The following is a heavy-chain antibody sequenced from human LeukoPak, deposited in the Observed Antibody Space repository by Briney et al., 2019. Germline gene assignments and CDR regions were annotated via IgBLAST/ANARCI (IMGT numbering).Heavy chain of an antibody. Sequence: GGSLRLSCAASGFTFSSYGMHWVRQAPGKGLEWVAFIRYDGSNKYYADSVKGRFTISRDNSKNTLYLQMNSPRAEDTAVSYCAKGPPYYDFWSGYSYFDYWGQGTLVTVSS. CDR1: GFTFSSYG. CDR2: IRYDGSNK. D-gene: IGHD3-3*01. J-gene: IGHJ4*02. V-gene: IGHV3-30*02. CDR3: AKGPPYYDFWSGYSYFDY.